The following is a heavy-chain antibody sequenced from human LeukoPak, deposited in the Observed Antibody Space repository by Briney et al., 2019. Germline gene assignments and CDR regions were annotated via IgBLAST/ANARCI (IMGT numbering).Heavy chain of an antibody. V-gene: IGHV3-48*03. CDR2: ISSSGSTI. Sequence: PGGSLRLSCAASGFTFSSYEMNWVRQAPGKGLEWVSYISSSGSTIYYADSVKGRFTISRDNAKNSLYLQMNSLRAEDTAVYYCARWNDYGETFDYWGRGTLVTVSS. J-gene: IGHJ4*02. CDR1: GFTFSSYE. D-gene: IGHD4-17*01. CDR3: ARWNDYGETFDY.